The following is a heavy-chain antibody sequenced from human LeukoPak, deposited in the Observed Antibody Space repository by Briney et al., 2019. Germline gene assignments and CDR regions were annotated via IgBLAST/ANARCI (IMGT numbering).Heavy chain of an antibody. V-gene: IGHV1-2*04. D-gene: IGHD5-24*01. CDR2: INPNSGGT. CDR1: GYTFTSYG. Sequence: ASVKVSCKASGYTFTSYGISWVRQAPGQGLEWMGWINPNSGGTNYAQKFQGWVTMTRDTSISTAYMELSRLRSDDTAVYYCARDRGGLQLTDYFDYWGQGTLVTVSS. CDR3: ARDRGGLQLTDYFDY. J-gene: IGHJ4*02.